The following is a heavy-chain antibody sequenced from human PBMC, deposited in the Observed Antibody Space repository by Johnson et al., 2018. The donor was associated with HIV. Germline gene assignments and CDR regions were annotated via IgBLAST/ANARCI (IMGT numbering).Heavy chain of an antibody. D-gene: IGHD6-13*01. CDR1: GFTFSTYA. CDR3: AKGSGSSWYIGAFDI. J-gene: IGHJ3*02. CDR2: ISSNGGST. Sequence: VQVVESGGGLVQPGGSLRLSCAASGFTFSTYAMNWVRQAPGKGLEYVSAISSNGGSTYYANSLKDRFTISRDNSKNTLYLQMGSLRAEDMAGYYCAKGSGSSWYIGAFDIWCQGTMVTVSS. V-gene: IGHV3-64*01.